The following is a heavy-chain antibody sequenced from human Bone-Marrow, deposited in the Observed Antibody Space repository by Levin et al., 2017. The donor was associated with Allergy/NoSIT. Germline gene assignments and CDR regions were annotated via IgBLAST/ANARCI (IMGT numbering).Heavy chain of an antibody. D-gene: IGHD2-15*01. CDR3: AKGTPPPCSGGSCYYSGIDY. V-gene: IGHV3-9*01. Sequence: SCAASGFTFDDYAMHWVRQAPGKGLEWVSGISWNSGSIGYADSVKGRFTISRDNAKNSLYLQMNSLRAEDTALYYCAKGTPPPCSGGSCYYSGIDYWGQGTLVTVSS. CDR2: ISWNSGSI. CDR1: GFTFDDYA. J-gene: IGHJ4*02.